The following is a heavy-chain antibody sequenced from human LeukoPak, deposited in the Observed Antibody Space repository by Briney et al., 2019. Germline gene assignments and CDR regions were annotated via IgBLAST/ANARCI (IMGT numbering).Heavy chain of an antibody. CDR2: INHSGST. CDR1: GGSFSGYY. V-gene: IGHV4-34*01. CDR3: AMGYCSSTSCYPFDY. Sequence: KTSETLSLTCAVYGGSFSGYYWSWIRQPPGKGLEWIGEINHSGSTNYNPSLKSRVTISVDTSKNQFSLKLSSVTAADTAMYYCAMGYCSSTSCYPFDYWGQGTLVTVSS. D-gene: IGHD2-2*01. J-gene: IGHJ4*02.